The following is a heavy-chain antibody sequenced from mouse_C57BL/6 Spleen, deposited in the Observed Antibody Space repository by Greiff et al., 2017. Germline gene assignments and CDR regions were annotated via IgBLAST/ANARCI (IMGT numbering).Heavy chain of an antibody. CDR1: GYTFTSYW. CDR2: IHPNSGST. D-gene: IGHD1-1*02. CDR3: ARPAGGSHWYFDV. Sequence: QVQLQQPGAELVKPGASVKLSCKASGYTFTSYWMHWVKQRPGQGLEWIGMIHPNSGSTNYNEKFKSKATLTVDKSSSTAYMQLSSLTSEDSAVYYCARPAGGSHWYFDVWGTGTTVTVSS. V-gene: IGHV1-64*01. J-gene: IGHJ1*03.